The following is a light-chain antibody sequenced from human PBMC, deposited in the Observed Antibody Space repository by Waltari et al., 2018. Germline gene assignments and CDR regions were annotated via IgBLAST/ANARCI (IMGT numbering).Light chain of an antibody. J-gene: IGLJ3*02. V-gene: IGLV2-14*01. Sequence: QSALTQPASVSGSPGQSLTISCTGTSSDVGGYNYVSWYQQHPGKAPKLLIYEVSNRPSGVSTRFSGSKSGTTASLTSSGLQAEDEADYYCSSYTSSSTSWVFGGGTKLPVL. CDR1: SSDVGGYNY. CDR3: SSYTSSSTSWV. CDR2: EVS.